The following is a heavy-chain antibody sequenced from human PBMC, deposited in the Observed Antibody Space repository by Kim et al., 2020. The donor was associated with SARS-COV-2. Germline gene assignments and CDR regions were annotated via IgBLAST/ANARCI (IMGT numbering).Heavy chain of an antibody. CDR3: ARLVDGYSSSSNAFDI. J-gene: IGHJ3*02. Sequence: SETLSLTCAVYGGSFSGYYWSWIRQPPGKGLEWIGEINHSGSTNYNPSLKSRVTISVDTSKNQFSLKLSSVTAADTAVYYCARLVDGYSSSSNAFDIWGQGTMVTVSS. CDR2: INHSGST. V-gene: IGHV4-34*01. CDR1: GGSFSGYY. D-gene: IGHD6-6*01.